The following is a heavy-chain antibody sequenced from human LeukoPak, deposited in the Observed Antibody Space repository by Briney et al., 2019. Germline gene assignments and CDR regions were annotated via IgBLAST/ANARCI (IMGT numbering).Heavy chain of an antibody. J-gene: IGHJ1*01. CDR2: IDPRDSDT. V-gene: IGHV5-10-1*01. CDR3: AAAGIAVAGNAEYFQQ. D-gene: IGHD6-19*01. CDR1: GYSFTSYW. Sequence: GESLKISCKGSGYSFTSYWISWGRQMPGKGLECVGRIDPRDSDTNYSPSFQGHVTISADKSISTAYLQWSSLKASDPAMYYCAAAGIAVAGNAEYFQQWGQGTLVTVSS.